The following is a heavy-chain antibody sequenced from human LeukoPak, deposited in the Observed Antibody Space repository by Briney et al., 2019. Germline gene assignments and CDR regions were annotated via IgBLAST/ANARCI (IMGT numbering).Heavy chain of an antibody. D-gene: IGHD5-18*01. CDR1: GYTFTGYY. V-gene: IGHV1-2*02. CDR3: ARTVRYREAYYYYYMDV. Sequence: ASVKVSCKASGYTFTGYYMHWVRQAPGQGLEWMGWINPNSGGTNYAQKFQGRVTMTGDTSISTAYMELSRLRSDDTAVYYCARTVRYREAYYYYYMDVWGKGTTVTVSS. CDR2: INPNSGGT. J-gene: IGHJ6*03.